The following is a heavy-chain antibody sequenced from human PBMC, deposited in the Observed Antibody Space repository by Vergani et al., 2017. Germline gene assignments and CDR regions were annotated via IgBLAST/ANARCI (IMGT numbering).Heavy chain of an antibody. CDR3: WFYGSGSYTFDY. J-gene: IGHJ4*02. D-gene: IGHD3-10*01. CDR2: ISYDGSNK. CDR1: GFTFSNYD. Sequence: VQLVESGGGLVQPGRSLRLSCAASGFTFSNYDMHWVRQAPGKGLEWVAVISYDGSNKYYADSVKGRFTISRDNPKNTLYLQMNSLRAEDTAVFYCWFYGSGSYTFDYWGQGTLVTVSS. V-gene: IGHV3-30*03.